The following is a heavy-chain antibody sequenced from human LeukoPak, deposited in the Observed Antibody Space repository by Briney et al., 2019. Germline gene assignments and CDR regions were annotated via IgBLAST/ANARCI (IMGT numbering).Heavy chain of an antibody. V-gene: IGHV3-23*01. CDR1: GFTFSIYA. J-gene: IGHJ4*02. CDR2: LNEDGGYT. Sequence: GGSLRLSCAASGFTFSIYAMSWVRQAPGKGLAWVSGLNEDGGYTYYADSVKGRFTISRDNSKNTLYLQMNSLRAEDTAVYYCAKVGVRIAAAGTDYWGQGTLVTVSS. CDR3: AKVGVRIAAAGTDY. D-gene: IGHD6-13*01.